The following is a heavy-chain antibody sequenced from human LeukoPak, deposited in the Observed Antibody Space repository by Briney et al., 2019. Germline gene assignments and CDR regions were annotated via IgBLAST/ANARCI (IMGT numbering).Heavy chain of an antibody. D-gene: IGHD5-24*01. Sequence: GGSLRLSCAASGLSFSGYAMSWVRQAPGKGLEWVSAISGSGGNTHYADSVKGRFTISRDNSKNTLYLQMNSLKAEDTAVYYCAKDRVEMATIIEYFFDYWGQGTLVSVSS. CDR1: GLSFSGYA. V-gene: IGHV3-23*01. CDR2: ISGSGGNT. CDR3: AKDRVEMATIIEYFFDY. J-gene: IGHJ4*02.